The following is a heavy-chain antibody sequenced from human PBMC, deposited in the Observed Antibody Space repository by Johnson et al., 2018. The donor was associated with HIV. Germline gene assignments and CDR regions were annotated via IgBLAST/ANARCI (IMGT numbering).Heavy chain of an antibody. J-gene: IGHJ3*02. Sequence: VQLVESGGGLVKPGGSLRLSCAASGFTFSDYYMSWIRQAPGKGLEWVSYISSSGSTIYFADSVKGRFNISRDNAKNSLYLQMNSLRAEDTAVYYCARSYSSSSHDAFDIWGQGTMVTVSS. D-gene: IGHD6-6*01. CDR3: ARSYSSSSHDAFDI. CDR2: ISSSGSTI. CDR1: GFTFSDYY. V-gene: IGHV3-11*04.